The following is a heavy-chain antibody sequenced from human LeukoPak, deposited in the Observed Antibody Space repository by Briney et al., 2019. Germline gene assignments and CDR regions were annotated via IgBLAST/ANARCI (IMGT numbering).Heavy chain of an antibody. CDR3: ARVKYYYDSSGYRNYFDH. CDR1: GGSISSYY. CDR2: IYYSGST. D-gene: IGHD3-22*01. J-gene: IGHJ4*02. V-gene: IGHV4-59*01. Sequence: SETLSLTCTVSGGSISSYYWSWIRQPPGKGLEWIGYIYYSGSTNYNPSLKSRVTISVDTSKNQFSLKLSSVTAADTAVYYCARVKYYYDSSGYRNYFDHWGQGTLVTVSS.